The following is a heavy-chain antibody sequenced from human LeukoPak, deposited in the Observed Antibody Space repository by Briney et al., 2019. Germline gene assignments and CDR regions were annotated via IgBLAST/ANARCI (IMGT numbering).Heavy chain of an antibody. CDR2: LIGSSGST. D-gene: IGHD5-12*01. J-gene: IGHJ4*02. CDR1: GFTLHKYA. V-gene: IGHV3-23*01. CDR3: VKGAYDYIEIAYFDY. Sequence: GGSLRLSCAASGFTLHKYAMNWVRQAPAQGLEWVSVLIGSSGSTDYADSVKGRFTISRDTSKNTLYLEMNSLRAEDTAIYYCVKGAYDYIEIAYFDYWGQGTRVTVSS.